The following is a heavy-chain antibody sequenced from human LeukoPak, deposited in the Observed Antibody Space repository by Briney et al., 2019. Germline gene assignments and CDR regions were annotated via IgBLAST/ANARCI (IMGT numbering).Heavy chain of an antibody. CDR1: GGSISSSYYY. D-gene: IGHD5-18*01. V-gene: IGHV4-39*01. Sequence: PSETLSLTCTVSGGSISSSYYYWGWIRQPPGKGLEWIGSIYYSGSTYYNPSLKSRVTISVDTSKNQFSLKLRSVTAADTAVYYCARQPPDTAMVRGVFDYWGQGILVTVSS. CDR3: ARQPPDTAMVRGVFDY. CDR2: IYYSGST. J-gene: IGHJ4*02.